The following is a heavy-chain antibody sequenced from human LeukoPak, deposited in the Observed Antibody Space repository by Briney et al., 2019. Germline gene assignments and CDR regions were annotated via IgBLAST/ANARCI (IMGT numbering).Heavy chain of an antibody. CDR2: IRSKAYGGTT. CDR1: GFTFGDYA. V-gene: IGHV3-49*04. Sequence: GGSLRLSCTASGFTFGDYAMSWVRQAPGKGLEWVGIIRSKAYGGTTEYAASVKGRFTISRDDSKSIAYLQMNSLKTEDTAVYYCTRALYDFWSGPRFDPWGQGTLVTVSS. CDR3: TRALYDFWSGPRFDP. D-gene: IGHD3-3*01. J-gene: IGHJ5*02.